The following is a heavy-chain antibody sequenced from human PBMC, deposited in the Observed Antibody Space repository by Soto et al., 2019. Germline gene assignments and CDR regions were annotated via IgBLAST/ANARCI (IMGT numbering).Heavy chain of an antibody. CDR3: ARSRGDCSGGSCYFPWFDP. Sequence: ASVKVSCKASGYTFTSYGISWLRQAPGQGLEWMGWISAYNGNTNYAQKLQGRVTMTTDTSTSTAYMELRSLRSDDTAVYYCARSRGDCSGGSCYFPWFDPWGQGTLVTVSS. J-gene: IGHJ5*02. D-gene: IGHD2-15*01. V-gene: IGHV1-18*01. CDR2: ISAYNGNT. CDR1: GYTFTSYG.